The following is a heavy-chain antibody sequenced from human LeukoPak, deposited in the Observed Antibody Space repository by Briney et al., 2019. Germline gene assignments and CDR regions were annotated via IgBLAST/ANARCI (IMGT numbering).Heavy chain of an antibody. CDR2: TYHRSKWYN. CDR3: ARDDDSSDDAFDI. V-gene: IGHV6-1*01. CDR1: GDSVSSNSAA. Sequence: SQTLSLTCTISGDSVSSNSAAWSWIRQSPSRGLEWLGRTYHRSKWYNDYAVFVKSRITVNPDTFKNQFSLQLNSVTPEDTAVYYCARDDDSSDDAFDIWGQGTMVTVSS. J-gene: IGHJ3*02. D-gene: IGHD3-22*01.